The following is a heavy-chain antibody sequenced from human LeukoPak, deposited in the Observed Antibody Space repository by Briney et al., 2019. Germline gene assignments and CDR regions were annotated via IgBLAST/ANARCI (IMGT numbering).Heavy chain of an antibody. V-gene: IGHV4-39*07. J-gene: IGHJ6*03. CDR1: GGSISSSSYY. CDR3: ARDSSSPSYYYMDV. CDR2: IYYSGST. Sequence: PSETLSLTCTVSGGSISSSSYYWGWIRQPPGKGLEWIGSIYYSGSTYYNPSLKSRVTISVDTSKNQFSLKLSSVTAADTAVYYCARDSSSPSYYYMDVWGKGTTVTVSS. D-gene: IGHD6-6*01.